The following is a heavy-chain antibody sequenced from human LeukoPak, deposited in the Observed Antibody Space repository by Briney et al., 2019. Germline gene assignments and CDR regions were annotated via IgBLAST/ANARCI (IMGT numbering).Heavy chain of an antibody. Sequence: GGSLRLSCAASGFTFSSYAMSWVRQAPGKGLEWVSGISGSGDNTYYADSVKGRFTISRDNSKNTLYVQVNSLGTEDTAVYHCAKDKTWGYFDYWGQGTLVTVSS. CDR2: ISGSGDNT. J-gene: IGHJ4*02. D-gene: IGHD3-16*01. CDR3: AKDKTWGYFDY. CDR1: GFTFSSYA. V-gene: IGHV3-23*01.